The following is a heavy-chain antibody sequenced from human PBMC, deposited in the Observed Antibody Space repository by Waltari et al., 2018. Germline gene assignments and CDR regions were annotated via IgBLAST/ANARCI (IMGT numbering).Heavy chain of an antibody. V-gene: IGHV4-34*01. CDR2: INHSGST. CDR1: GGSFSGYY. J-gene: IGHJ6*03. D-gene: IGHD3-22*01. CDR3: ARMGLFTNLWYMDV. Sequence: QVQLQQWGAGLLKPSETLSLTCAVYGGSFSGYYWSWIRQHPGKGLEWIGEINHSGSTNYNPSLKSRVTISVDTSKNQFSLKLSSVTAADTAVYYCARMGLFTNLWYMDVWGKGTTVTVSS.